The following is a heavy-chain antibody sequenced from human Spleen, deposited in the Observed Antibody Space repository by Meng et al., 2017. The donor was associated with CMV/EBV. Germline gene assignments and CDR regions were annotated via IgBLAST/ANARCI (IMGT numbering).Heavy chain of an antibody. J-gene: IGHJ4*02. V-gene: IGHV4-4*01. D-gene: IGHD2-8*02. CDR1: GDSINKHNY. CDR3: ARSPGYWYFDY. CDR2: ITHRGIT. Sequence: GSLRLSCTVPGDSINKHNYWSWVRQPPGKGLEWIGEITHRGITKYTPSLKSRVTISSKKTKNAFSLRLISVTAADTGVYFCARSPGYWYFDYWGQGALVTVS.